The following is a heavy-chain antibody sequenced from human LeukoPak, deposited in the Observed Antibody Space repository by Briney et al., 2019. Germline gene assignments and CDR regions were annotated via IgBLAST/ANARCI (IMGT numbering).Heavy chain of an antibody. Sequence: SETLSLTCTLSGGSISSGDFYWRWVRQPPGKGLGWIGYIYYSGNPCYNPSLKSRVTISVDTSKNQFSLKLSSVTAADTALYYCARDRANYADYRHAFDIWGQGTMVTVSS. J-gene: IGHJ3*02. CDR2: IYYSGNP. D-gene: IGHD4-17*01. CDR1: GGSISSGDFY. V-gene: IGHV4-30-4*01. CDR3: ARDRANYADYRHAFDI.